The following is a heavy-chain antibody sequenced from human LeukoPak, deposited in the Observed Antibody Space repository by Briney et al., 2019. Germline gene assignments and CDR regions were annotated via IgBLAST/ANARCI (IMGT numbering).Heavy chain of an antibody. CDR2: IYYSGST. J-gene: IGHJ4*02. V-gene: IGHV4-39*01. D-gene: IGHD2-15*01. Sequence: PSETLSLTCTVSGASTSSNNYYWGWIRQPPGKGLEWIGNIYYSGSTHDNPSLKSRVTISIDKSKNQFSLNLSSVTAADTAVYYCARLIGWPYRYYYDYWGQGTLITASS. CDR1: GASTSSNNYY. CDR3: ARLIGWPYRYYYDY.